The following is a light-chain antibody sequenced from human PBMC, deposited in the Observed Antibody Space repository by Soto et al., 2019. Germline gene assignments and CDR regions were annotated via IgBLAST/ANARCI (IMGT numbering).Light chain of an antibody. CDR3: MQALQTPVT. CDR2: LGS. V-gene: IGKV2-28*01. Sequence: DIVMTQSPLSLPVTPGEPASISFRSSQSLLQSNGYNYLEWYVQKPGQSPQLLINLGSNRASGVPDRFSGSGSGTDFTLKISRVEDEDVGVYYCMQALQTPVTFGPGTKVDIK. CDR1: QSLLQSNGYNY. J-gene: IGKJ3*01.